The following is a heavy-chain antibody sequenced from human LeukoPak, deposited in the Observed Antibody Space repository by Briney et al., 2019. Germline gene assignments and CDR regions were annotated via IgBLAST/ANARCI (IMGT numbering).Heavy chain of an antibody. CDR2: IYYSGTT. Sequence: SETLSLTCTVSGGSISDYYWSWIRQPPGKGLEWIGYIYYSGTTNHNPSLKSRVAISLDTSKSQFSLKLSSVTAAGTAVYYCARGPWIQLWPYFDYWGQGTLVTVSS. CDR3: ARGPWIQLWPYFDY. J-gene: IGHJ4*02. V-gene: IGHV4-59*01. D-gene: IGHD5-18*01. CDR1: GGSISDYY.